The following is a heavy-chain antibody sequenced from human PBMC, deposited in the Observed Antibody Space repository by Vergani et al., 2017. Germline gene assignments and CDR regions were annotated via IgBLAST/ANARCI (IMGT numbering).Heavy chain of an antibody. D-gene: IGHD6-19*01. CDR1: GFTFSSYS. Sequence: EGQLVESGGDWVQRGGSLRLSCAASGFTFSSYSMNWVRQAPGKGLEWISYISTTSDTIYYADSVRGRFTISRDNAKNSLYLEMNSLRVEDTAVYFCARSLVAGKGGYWGQGTRVAVSS. J-gene: IGHJ4*02. CDR3: ARSLVAGKGGY. V-gene: IGHV3-48*01. CDR2: ISTTSDTI.